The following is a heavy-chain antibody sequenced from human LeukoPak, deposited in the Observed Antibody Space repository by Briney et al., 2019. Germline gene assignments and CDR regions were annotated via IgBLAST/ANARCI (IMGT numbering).Heavy chain of an antibody. D-gene: IGHD2-21*02. CDR3: TRTRRVSCGGDCYSFDY. CDR1: GFTFGDYA. V-gene: IGHV3-49*03. J-gene: IGHJ4*02. Sequence: PGGSLRLSCTTSGFTFGDYAETWFRQAPGKGLEWVSFIRRKAYGGTTEYAASVKGRFTISRDDSKSIAYLQMNSLKTEDTAVYYCTRTRRVSCGGDCYSFDYWGQGTLVTVSS. CDR2: IRRKAYGGTT.